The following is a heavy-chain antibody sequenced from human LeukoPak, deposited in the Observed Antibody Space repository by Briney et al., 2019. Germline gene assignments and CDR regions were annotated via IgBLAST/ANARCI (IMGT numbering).Heavy chain of an antibody. CDR1: GFTFCDYG. CDR3: IPDLPFDS. D-gene: IGHD1-14*01. V-gene: IGHV3-49*04. CDR2: IRSKTYGGTT. Sequence: GGSLRLSCIVSGFTFCDYGMSWVRQAPGKGLEWVGFIRSKTYGGTTEYAASVKGRFTISRDDSSSILYLHMNSLKTEDTALYYCIPDLPFDSWGQGTLVTVSS. J-gene: IGHJ4*02.